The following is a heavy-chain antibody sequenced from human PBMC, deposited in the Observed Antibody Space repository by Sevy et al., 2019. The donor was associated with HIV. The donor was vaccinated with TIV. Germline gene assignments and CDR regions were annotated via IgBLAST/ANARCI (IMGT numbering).Heavy chain of an antibody. V-gene: IGHV3-23*01. CDR1: GFTFSSYA. Sequence: LSLTCAASGFTFSSYALSWVRQAPGKGLEWVSGISDSGGSTFYADSVKGRFTISRDNSKNTLYLQMNTLRAEDTAVYYCAKDTSTSQIYFYGMDVWGQGTTVTVSS. CDR3: AKDTSTSQIYFYGMDV. CDR2: ISDSGGST. D-gene: IGHD2-2*01. J-gene: IGHJ6*02.